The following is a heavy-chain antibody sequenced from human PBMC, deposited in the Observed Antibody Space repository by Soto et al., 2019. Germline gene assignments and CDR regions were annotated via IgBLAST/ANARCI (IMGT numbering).Heavy chain of an antibody. Sequence: QVQLQESGPGLVKPSQTLSLTCTVYGGSISSGGYYWSWIRQHPGKGLEWIGSIYYSGSNYYNPSLKNRFTISVYTSKNEFSLKLSFVIAADTAVYYCARGVLHWGQGTLVTVSS. CDR1: GGSISSGGYY. CDR2: IYYSGSN. D-gene: IGHD2-8*01. CDR3: ARGVLH. J-gene: IGHJ4*02. V-gene: IGHV4-31*03.